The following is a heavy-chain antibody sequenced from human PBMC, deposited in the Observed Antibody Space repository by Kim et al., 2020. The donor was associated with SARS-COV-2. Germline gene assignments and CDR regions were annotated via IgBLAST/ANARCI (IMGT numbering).Heavy chain of an antibody. CDR1: GYTFTSYG. CDR3: ARAPYSSSWHLFYFDY. V-gene: IGHV1-18*01. CDR2: ISAYNGNT. D-gene: IGHD6-13*01. Sequence: ASVKVSCKASGYTFTSYGISWVRQAPGQGLEWMGWISAYNGNTNYAQKLQGRVTMTTDTSTSTAYMELRSLRSDDTAVYYCARAPYSSSWHLFYFDYWGQGTLVTVSS. J-gene: IGHJ4*02.